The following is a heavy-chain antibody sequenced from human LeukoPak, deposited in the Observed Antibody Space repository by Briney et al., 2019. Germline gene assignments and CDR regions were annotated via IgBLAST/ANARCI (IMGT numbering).Heavy chain of an antibody. Sequence: SETLSLTCTVSGGSISSYYWGWIRQPPGKGLEWIGYIYYSGSTNYNPSLKSRVTISVDTSKNQFSLKLSSVTAADTAVYYCARVGGWDYDIDYWGQGTLVTVSS. CDR1: GGSISSYY. D-gene: IGHD3-22*01. V-gene: IGHV4-59*01. J-gene: IGHJ4*02. CDR2: IYYSGST. CDR3: ARVGGWDYDIDY.